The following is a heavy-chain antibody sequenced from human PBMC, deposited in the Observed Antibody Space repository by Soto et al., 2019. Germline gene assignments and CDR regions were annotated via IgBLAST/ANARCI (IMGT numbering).Heavy chain of an antibody. D-gene: IGHD3-3*01. Sequence: PSETLSLTCTVSGGSISSGGYYWSWIRQHPGKGLEWIGYIYYSGSTYYNPSLKSRVTISVDTSKNQFSLKLSSVTAADTAVYYCAREKEVTIFGVAHGDDAFDIWGQGTMVTVSS. CDR3: AREKEVTIFGVAHGDDAFDI. V-gene: IGHV4-31*03. CDR2: IYYSGST. J-gene: IGHJ3*02. CDR1: GGSISSGGYY.